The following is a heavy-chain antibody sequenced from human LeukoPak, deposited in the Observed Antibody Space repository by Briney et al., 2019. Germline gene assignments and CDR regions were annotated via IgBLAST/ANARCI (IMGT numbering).Heavy chain of an antibody. CDR1: GFTFSSYA. Sequence: GGSLRLSCAASGFTFSSYAMSWVRQAPGKGLEWVSAIRGSGGSTYYADSVKGRFTISRDNFKNTLYLQMNSLRAEDTAVYYCAKDLDYDSSGYPGAFDIWGQGTMVTVSS. J-gene: IGHJ3*02. D-gene: IGHD3-22*01. CDR2: IRGSGGST. V-gene: IGHV3-23*01. CDR3: AKDLDYDSSGYPGAFDI.